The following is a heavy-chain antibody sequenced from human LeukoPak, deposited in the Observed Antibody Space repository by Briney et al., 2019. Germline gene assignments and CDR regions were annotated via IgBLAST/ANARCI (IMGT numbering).Heavy chain of an antibody. CDR1: GFTVSINY. D-gene: IGHD2-2*01. CDR2: TYSGGNT. J-gene: IGHJ4*02. Sequence: QPGGSLRLSCAASGFTVSINYMSWVRQAPGKGLEWVSVTYSGGNTYYADSVKGRFTISRDNSKNTVYLQMNSLRAEDTAVYYCARGETSSYDYWGQGTLVTVSS. V-gene: IGHV3-53*01. CDR3: ARGETSSYDY.